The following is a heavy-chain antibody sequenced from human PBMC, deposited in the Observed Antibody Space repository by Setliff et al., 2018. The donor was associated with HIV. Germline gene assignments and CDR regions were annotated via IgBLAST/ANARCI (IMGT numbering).Heavy chain of an antibody. V-gene: IGHV1-69*06. Sequence: SVKVSCKASGGTFSTYGIMWVRQAPGQGLEWMGGTIPVVGTPTYAQKFQGRVTIIADKSTSTAYMELSSLRSEDTAVYYCAREVSVGATFFDLWGPGTPVTVSS. J-gene: IGHJ4*02. D-gene: IGHD1-26*01. CDR3: AREVSVGATFFDL. CDR2: TIPVVGTP. CDR1: GGTFSTYG.